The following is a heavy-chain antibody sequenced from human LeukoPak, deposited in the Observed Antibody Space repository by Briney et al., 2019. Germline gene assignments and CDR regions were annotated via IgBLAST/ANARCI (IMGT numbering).Heavy chain of an antibody. CDR2: ISVSGNT. CDR3: AKAPVTTCSGAYCYPFDY. CDR1: GFTLSSYV. D-gene: IGHD2-15*01. J-gene: IGHJ4*02. V-gene: IGHV3-23*01. Sequence: GGSLRLSCAASGFTLSSYVMSWVRQGPGKGLEWVSAISVSGNTYHADSVKGRFTISRDSPKNTLYLQMNSLRAGDAAVYYCAKAPVTTCSGAYCYPFDYWSQGTLVTVSS.